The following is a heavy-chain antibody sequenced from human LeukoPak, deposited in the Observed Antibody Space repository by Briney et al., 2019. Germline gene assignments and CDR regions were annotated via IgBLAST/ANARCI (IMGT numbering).Heavy chain of an antibody. CDR1: GYSFSNYW. CDR3: ARQDDSSGYQYYYYYGMDV. CDR2: IYPGDSDT. D-gene: IGHD3-22*01. V-gene: IGHV5-51*01. J-gene: IGHJ6*02. Sequence: GESLKISCKGFGYSFSNYWIGWVRQMPGKGLEWMGIIYPGDSDTQYSPSFQGQVTISADKSISTAYLQWSSLKASDTAMYYCARQDDSSGYQYYYYYGMDVWGQGTTVTVSS.